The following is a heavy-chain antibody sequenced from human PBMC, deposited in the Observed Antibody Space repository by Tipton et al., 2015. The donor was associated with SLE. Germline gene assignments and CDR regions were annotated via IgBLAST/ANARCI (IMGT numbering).Heavy chain of an antibody. J-gene: IGHJ4*02. D-gene: IGHD7-27*01. Sequence: SLRLSCAASGFTFSTYGMHWVRQAPGKGLEWVAVIWYDGSNKYYADSVKGRFTISRDNSKNTLYLQMNSLRAEDTAVYYCARDLLNWGFDYWGQGTLVTVSS. CDR2: IWYDGSNK. CDR3: ARDLLNWGFDY. CDR1: GFTFSTYG. V-gene: IGHV3-33*01.